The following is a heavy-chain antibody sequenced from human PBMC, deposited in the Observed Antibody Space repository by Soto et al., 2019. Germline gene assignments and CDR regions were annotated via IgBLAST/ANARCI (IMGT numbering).Heavy chain of an antibody. V-gene: IGHV3-43D*03. CDR3: AKDGRYSSSWYYFDY. Sequence: GGSLRLSCAASGFTFDDYAMHWVRQAPGKGLEWVSLISWDGGSTYYADSVKGRFTISRDNSKNYMYLQMNSLRAEDTALYYCAKDGRYSSSWYYFDYWGQATLVTVSS. CDR2: ISWDGGST. J-gene: IGHJ4*02. D-gene: IGHD6-13*01. CDR1: GFTFDDYA.